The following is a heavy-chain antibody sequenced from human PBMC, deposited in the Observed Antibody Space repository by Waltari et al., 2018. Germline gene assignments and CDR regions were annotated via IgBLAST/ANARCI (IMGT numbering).Heavy chain of an antibody. D-gene: IGHD3-10*01. CDR1: GFTFSSYA. J-gene: IGHJ4*02. CDR2: ISGSGGST. Sequence: EVQLLESGGGLVQPGGSLRLSCAASGFTFSSYAMSWVRQAPGKGLEWVSAISGSGGSTYYADSVKGRFTISRDNSKNTLYLQMNSLRAEDTAVYYCAKNHYGSGSYSTNFDYWGQGTLVTVSS. CDR3: AKNHYGSGSYSTNFDY. V-gene: IGHV3-23*01.